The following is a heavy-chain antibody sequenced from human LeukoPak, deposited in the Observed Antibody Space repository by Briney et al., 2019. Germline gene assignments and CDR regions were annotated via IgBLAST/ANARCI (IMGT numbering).Heavy chain of an antibody. J-gene: IGHJ5*02. CDR1: GGSISSYY. Sequence: SETLSLTCTVSGGSISSYYWSWIRQPPGKGLEWIGYIYYSGSTNYHPSLKSRVTISVDTSKNQFSLKLSSVTAADTAVYYCARGLMVRGPTDHWGQGTLVTVSS. CDR3: ARGLMVRGPTDH. D-gene: IGHD3-10*01. CDR2: IYYSGST. V-gene: IGHV4-59*08.